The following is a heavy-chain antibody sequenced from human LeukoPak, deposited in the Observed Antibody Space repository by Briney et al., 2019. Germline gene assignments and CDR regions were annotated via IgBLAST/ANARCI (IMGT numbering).Heavy chain of an antibody. CDR1: GFTFSDYD. CDR2: ISGLSSYT. CDR3: GRAFPPLRTSSAGDL. J-gene: IGHJ4*02. D-gene: IGHD3-16*01. V-gene: IGHV3-21*01. Sequence: GGSLRLSCSASGFTFSDYDMNWVRQAPGEGLEWVSSISGLSSYTYYGESVKGRFSISRDNAKNSLYLQMNSLGAEDTATYYCGRAFPPLRTSSAGDLWGQGILVTVSS.